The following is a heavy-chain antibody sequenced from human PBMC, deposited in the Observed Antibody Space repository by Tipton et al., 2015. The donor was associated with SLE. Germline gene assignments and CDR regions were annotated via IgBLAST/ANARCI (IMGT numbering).Heavy chain of an antibody. D-gene: IGHD5-18*01. V-gene: IGHV3-74*01. CDR3: ARGGGYSYGYGY. Sequence: SLRLSCAASGFTFSSYWMHWVRQAPGKGLVWVSRINSDGSSTSYADSVKGRFTISRDNAKNTLYLQMNSLRAEDTAVYYCARGGGYSYGYGYWGQGTLVTVSS. J-gene: IGHJ4*02. CDR1: GFTFSSYW. CDR2: INSDGSST.